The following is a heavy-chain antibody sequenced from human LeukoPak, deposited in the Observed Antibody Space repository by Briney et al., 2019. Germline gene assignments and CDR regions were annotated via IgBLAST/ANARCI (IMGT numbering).Heavy chain of an antibody. CDR2: IYYSGST. Sequence: SETLSLTCTVSGGSISSYYWSWIRQPPGKGLEWIGYIYYSGSTNCNPSLKSRVTISVDTSKNQFSLKLSSVTAADTAVYYCARGNRGYDDAFDIWGQGTMVTVSS. D-gene: IGHD1-14*01. CDR1: GGSISSYY. V-gene: IGHV4-59*01. J-gene: IGHJ3*02. CDR3: ARGNRGYDDAFDI.